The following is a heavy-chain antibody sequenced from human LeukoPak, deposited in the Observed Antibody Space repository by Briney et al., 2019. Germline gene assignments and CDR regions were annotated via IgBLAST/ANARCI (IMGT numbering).Heavy chain of an antibody. CDR1: GFTFSSYS. J-gene: IGHJ4*02. V-gene: IGHV3-21*04. Sequence: GSLRLSCAASGFTFSSYSMNWVRQAPGKGLEWVSSISSSSSYIYYADSVKGRFTISRDNAKNSLYLQMNSLRAEDTAVYYCAKGYSYATRPFWDYWGQGTLVTVSS. CDR3: AKGYSYATRPFWDY. D-gene: IGHD5-18*01. CDR2: ISSSSSYI.